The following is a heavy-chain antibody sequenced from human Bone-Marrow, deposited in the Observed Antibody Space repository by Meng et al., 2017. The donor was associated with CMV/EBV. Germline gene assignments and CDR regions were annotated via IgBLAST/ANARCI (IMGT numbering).Heavy chain of an antibody. CDR1: GYTFTGYY. V-gene: IGHV1-2*02. J-gene: IGHJ4*02. D-gene: IGHD2-2*01. CDR2: INPNSGGT. CDR3: ARDPEYCSSTSCLPFDY. Sequence: SVKVSCKASGYTFTGYYMHWVRQAPGQGLEWMGWINPNSGGTNYAQKFQGRVTMTRDTSISTAYMELSRLRSDDTAVYYCARDPEYCSSTSCLPFDYWGQGTLVTVSS.